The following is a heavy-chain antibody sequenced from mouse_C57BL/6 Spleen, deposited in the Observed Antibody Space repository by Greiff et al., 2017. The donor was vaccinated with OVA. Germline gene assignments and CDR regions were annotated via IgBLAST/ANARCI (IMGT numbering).Heavy chain of an antibody. V-gene: IGHV5-4*01. D-gene: IGHD2-4*01. CDR3: ARDHDYDGFHWYFDV. CDR2: ISDGGSYT. J-gene: IGHJ1*03. Sequence: EVHLVESGGGLVKPGGSLKLSCAASGFTFSSYAMSWVRQTPEKRLEWVATISDGGSYTYYPDNVKGRFTISRDNAKNNLYLQMSHLQSEDTAMDYCARDHDYDGFHWYFDVWGTGTTVTVSS. CDR1: GFTFSSYA.